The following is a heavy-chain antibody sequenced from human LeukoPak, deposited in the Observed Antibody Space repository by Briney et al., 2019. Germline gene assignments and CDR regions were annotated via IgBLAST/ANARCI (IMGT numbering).Heavy chain of an antibody. CDR1: GFTFSSYG. CDR2: VSGGGSGT. CDR3: AKDPTHYRVWDDYDSTVLSY. J-gene: IGHJ4*02. V-gene: IGHV3-23*01. D-gene: IGHD3-22*01. Sequence: GGSLRLSCAASGFTFSSYGMSWVRQAPGKGLEWVSAVSGGGSGTYYADSVKGRFTISRDNSKNTLYLQMNSLRAEDTAVYYCAKDPTHYRVWDDYDSTVLSYWGQGTLVTVSS.